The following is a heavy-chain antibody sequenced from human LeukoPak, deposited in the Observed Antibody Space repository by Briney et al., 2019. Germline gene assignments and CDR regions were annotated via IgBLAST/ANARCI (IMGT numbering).Heavy chain of an antibody. CDR3: AREVDTPMGCVFDY. J-gene: IGHJ4*02. Sequence: SETLSLTCTVSGGSISSYYWSWIRQPPGKGLEWIGYIYYIGSTRYNPSLKSRVTISVDTSKKQFSLRLSSVTAADTAVCYCAREVDTPMGCVFDYWGQGTLVTVSS. CDR2: IYYIGST. V-gene: IGHV4-59*01. CDR1: GGSISSYY. D-gene: IGHD5-18*01.